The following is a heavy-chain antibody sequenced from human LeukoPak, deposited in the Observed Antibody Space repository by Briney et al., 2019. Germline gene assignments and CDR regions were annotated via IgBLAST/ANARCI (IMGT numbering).Heavy chain of an antibody. Sequence: RGSLRLSCAASGFTFSSYWMHWVRQAPGKGLVWVSRINTDGSSTSYADSVKGRFTISRDNAKNTLYLQMNSLRAEDTAVYYCARDHYGGNSDYWGQGTLVTVSS. CDR1: GFTFSSYW. CDR2: INTDGSST. CDR3: ARDHYGGNSDY. V-gene: IGHV3-74*01. J-gene: IGHJ4*02. D-gene: IGHD4-23*01.